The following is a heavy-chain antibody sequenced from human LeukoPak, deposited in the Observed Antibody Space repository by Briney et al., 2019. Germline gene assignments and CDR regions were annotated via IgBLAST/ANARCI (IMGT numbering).Heavy chain of an antibody. Sequence: GGSLRLSCAASGFTVSSYAMHWVRQAPGKGLEWVAVISYDGSNKYYADSVKGRFTISRDNSKNTLYLQMNSLRAEDTAVYYCARDLLGYCSSTSCYWGQGTLVTVSS. D-gene: IGHD2-2*01. CDR1: GFTVSSYA. CDR3: ARDLLGYCSSTSCY. J-gene: IGHJ4*02. V-gene: IGHV3-30*01. CDR2: ISYDGSNK.